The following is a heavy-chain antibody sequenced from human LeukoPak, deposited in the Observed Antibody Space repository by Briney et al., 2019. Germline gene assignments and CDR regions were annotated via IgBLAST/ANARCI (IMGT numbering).Heavy chain of an antibody. J-gene: IGHJ4*02. CDR3: AGQTGSYGTFDY. Sequence: SETLSLTCAVYGGSFSGYYWSWIRQPPGKGLEWIGEINHSGSTNYNPSLKSRVTISVDTCKNQFSLKLSSVTAADTAVYYCAGQTGSYGTFDYWGQGTLVTVSS. CDR1: GGSFSGYY. V-gene: IGHV4-34*01. D-gene: IGHD5-18*01. CDR2: INHSGST.